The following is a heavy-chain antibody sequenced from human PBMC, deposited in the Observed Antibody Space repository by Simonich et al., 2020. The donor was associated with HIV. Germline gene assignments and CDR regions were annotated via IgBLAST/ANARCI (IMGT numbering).Heavy chain of an antibody. CDR2: FYYSGTT. Sequence: QLQLQESGPGLVKPSETLSLTCTVSGGSISSTNYYWGCIRPPPGKGLEWIGSFYYSGTTYYNPSLKSRISISVDTSKNQFSLKMTSVTAADTALYYCARAHQNILFDNWGLGTLVTVSS. CDR1: GGSISSTNYY. V-gene: IGHV4-39*01. D-gene: IGHD2-15*01. J-gene: IGHJ4*02. CDR3: ARAHQNILFDN.